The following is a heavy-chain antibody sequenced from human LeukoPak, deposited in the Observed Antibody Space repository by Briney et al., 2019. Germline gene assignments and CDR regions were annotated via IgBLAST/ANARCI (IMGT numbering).Heavy chain of an antibody. J-gene: IGHJ3*02. D-gene: IGHD3-22*01. V-gene: IGHV4-34*01. Sequence: SETLSLTCTVFGGSFTDYFWTWIRHSPGKGLEWIGEINGYTGDSKYNPSLNSRVSISLEKSKNQLSLELRSVTAADTAVYYCAGVYDSNTHDAFEIWGQGTVVIVSS. CDR1: GGSFTDYF. CDR3: AGVYDSNTHDAFEI. CDR2: INGYTGDS.